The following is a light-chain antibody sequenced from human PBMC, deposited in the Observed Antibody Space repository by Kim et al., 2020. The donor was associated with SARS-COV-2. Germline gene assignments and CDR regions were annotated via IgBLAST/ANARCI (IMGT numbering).Light chain of an antibody. CDR2: ATS. CDR3: LQDYNYPMT. CDR1: QGIRND. J-gene: IGKJ1*01. V-gene: IGKV1-6*01. Sequence: AIQMTQSPSSLSVSVGDRVTITCRASQGIRNDLGWYQQKPGKAPKLLIYATSSLQSGVPSRFSGSGSGTDFTLTISSLQPEDFATYYCLQDYNYPMTFGQGTKLEI.